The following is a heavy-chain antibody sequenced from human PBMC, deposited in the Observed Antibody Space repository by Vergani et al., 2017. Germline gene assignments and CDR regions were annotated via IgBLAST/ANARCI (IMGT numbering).Heavy chain of an antibody. V-gene: IGHV1-3*01. Sequence: QVQLVQSGAEVKKPGASVKVSCKASGYTFTSYAMHWVRQAPGQRLEWMGWINAGNGNTKYSQKFQGRVTITRDTSASTAYMELSSLRSEDTAVYYCAQETPETGVTRYYGMDVWGQGTTVTVSS. D-gene: IGHD4-23*01. CDR2: INAGNGNT. CDR1: GYTFTSYA. J-gene: IGHJ6*02. CDR3: AQETPETGVTRYYGMDV.